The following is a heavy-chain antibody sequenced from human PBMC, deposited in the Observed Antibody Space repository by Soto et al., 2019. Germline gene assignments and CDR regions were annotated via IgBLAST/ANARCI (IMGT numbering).Heavy chain of an antibody. Sequence: LSLTCAVYGGSFSGYYWSWIRQPPGKGLEWIGEINHSGSTDYNPSLKSRVTISVDTSKNQFSLKLSSVTAADTAVYYCARGGYSYGMDVWGQGTTVTAP. D-gene: IGHD5-18*01. V-gene: IGHV4-34*01. CDR2: INHSGST. CDR1: GGSFSGYY. CDR3: ARGGYSYGMDV. J-gene: IGHJ6*02.